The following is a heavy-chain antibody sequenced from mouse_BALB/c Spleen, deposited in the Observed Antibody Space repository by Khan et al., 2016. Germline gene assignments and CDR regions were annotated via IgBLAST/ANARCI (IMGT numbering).Heavy chain of an antibody. CDR2: IDPANGNT. CDR3: ARSPCDYDVGFAY. J-gene: IGHJ3*01. D-gene: IGHD2-4*01. Sequence: VQLKQSGAELVKPGASVKLSCTASGFNIKDTYMHWVKQRPEQGLEWIGRIDPANGNTKYDPKFQGKATITADTSSNTAYLQLSSLTSEDTADYYCARSPCDYDVGFAYWGQGTLVTVSA. V-gene: IGHV14-3*02. CDR1: GFNIKDTY.